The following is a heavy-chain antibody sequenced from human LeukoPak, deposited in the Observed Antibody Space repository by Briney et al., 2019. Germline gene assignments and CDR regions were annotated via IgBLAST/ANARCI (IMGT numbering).Heavy chain of an antibody. CDR2: ISYDGSNK. Sequence: PGGSLRLSCAASGFTFSSYAMHWVRQAPGKGLEWVAVISYDGSNKYYADSVKGRFTISRDNSKNTLYLQMNSLRAEDTAVYYCARAPSQRGLYYYYGMDVWGQGTTVTVSS. J-gene: IGHJ6*02. CDR1: GFTFSSYA. CDR3: ARAPSQRGLYYYYGMDV. V-gene: IGHV3-30*04.